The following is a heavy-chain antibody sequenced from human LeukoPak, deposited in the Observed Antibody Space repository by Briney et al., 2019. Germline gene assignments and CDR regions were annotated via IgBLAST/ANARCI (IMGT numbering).Heavy chain of an antibody. CDR2: ISFSVNTK. V-gene: IGHV3-48*04. D-gene: IGHD3/OR15-3a*01. CDR1: GFTFSDYS. J-gene: IGHJ1*01. Sequence: GGSLRLSCAAPGFTFSDYSMNWVRQAPGKGLEWVSYISFSVNTKYYADSVKGRFTISRDNAKNSLYLQMNSLRAEDTAVYYCARTGSSTPAFIFRAEYFQHWGQGTLVTVSS. CDR3: ARTGSSTPAFIFRAEYFQH.